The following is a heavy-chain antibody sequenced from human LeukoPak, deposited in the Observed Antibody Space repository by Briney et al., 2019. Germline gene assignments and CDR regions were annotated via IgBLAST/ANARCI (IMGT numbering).Heavy chain of an antibody. CDR1: GFTFSDYY. Sequence: GGSLRLSCAASGFTFSDYYMTWVRQAPGKGLEWVAVIWYDGSNKYYADSVKGRFTISRDNSKNTLYLQMNSLRAEDTAVYYCARDSDYGDSAYFDYWGQGTLVTVSS. CDR2: IWYDGSNK. V-gene: IGHV3-33*08. CDR3: ARDSDYGDSAYFDY. D-gene: IGHD4-17*01. J-gene: IGHJ4*02.